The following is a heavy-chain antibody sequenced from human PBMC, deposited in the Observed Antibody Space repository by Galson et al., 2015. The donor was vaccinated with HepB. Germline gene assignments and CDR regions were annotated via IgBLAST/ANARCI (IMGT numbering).Heavy chain of an antibody. CDR3: ARAKEGRGYFDY. Sequence: SLRLSCAASGFTFSSYAMHWVRQAPGKGLEWVAVISYDGSNKYYADSVKGRFTISRDNSKNTLYLQMNSLRAEDTAVYYCARAKEGRGYFDYWGQGTLVTVSS. J-gene: IGHJ4*02. D-gene: IGHD3-10*01. V-gene: IGHV3-30*04. CDR2: ISYDGSNK. CDR1: GFTFSSYA.